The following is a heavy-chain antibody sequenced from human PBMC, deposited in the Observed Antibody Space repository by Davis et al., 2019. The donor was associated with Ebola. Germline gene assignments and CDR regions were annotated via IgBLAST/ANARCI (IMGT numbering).Heavy chain of an antibody. CDR1: GYRFTLYS. CDR2: ISLNSRAI. D-gene: IGHD1-26*01. Sequence: GGSLRLSCEASGYRFTLYSMNWVRQAPGKWLEWVASISLNSRAIYYADSVKGRFTISRDNAKNSLYLQMNSLRAEDTAVYYCARVSGIQYYFDYWGQGTLVTVSS. CDR3: ARVSGIQYYFDY. V-gene: IGHV3-48*04. J-gene: IGHJ4*01.